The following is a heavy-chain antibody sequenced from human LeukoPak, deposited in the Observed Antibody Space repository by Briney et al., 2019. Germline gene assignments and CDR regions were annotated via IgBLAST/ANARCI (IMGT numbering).Heavy chain of an antibody. CDR1: GYTFTGYY. J-gene: IGHJ4*02. CDR2: INPNSGGT. D-gene: IGHD3-10*01. CDR3: ARVYGSGSLDY. Sequence: ASVKVSCKASGYTFTGYYMHWVRQAPGQGLEGMGRINPNSGGTNYAQKFQGRVTMTRDTSISTAYMELSRLRSGDTAVYYCARVYGSGSLDYWGQGTLVTVSS. V-gene: IGHV1-2*06.